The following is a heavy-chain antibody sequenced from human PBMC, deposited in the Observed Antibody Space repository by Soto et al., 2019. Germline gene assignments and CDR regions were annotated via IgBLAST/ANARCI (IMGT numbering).Heavy chain of an antibody. V-gene: IGHV1-46*03. D-gene: IGHD3-10*01. CDR2: INPFDGSR. CDR3: SRVDPGETSPFDH. J-gene: IGHJ4*02. Sequence: ASVKVSCKASGFTFTSSAVQWVRQARGQRLEWMGWINPFDGSRMFAQSFQGRVTMTRDTSTSTVYMEVSSLRSEDTAVYYCSRVDPGETSPFDHWGQGTLVTVSS. CDR1: GFTFTSSA.